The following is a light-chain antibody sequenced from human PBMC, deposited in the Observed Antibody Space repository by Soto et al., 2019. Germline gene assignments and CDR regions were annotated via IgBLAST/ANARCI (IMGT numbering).Light chain of an antibody. CDR2: EVS. V-gene: IGLV2-14*01. J-gene: IGLJ2*01. CDR3: SSYTGDTTPV. Sequence: QLVLTQPASVSGSPGQSITISCTGTSNDVGGYAYVSWYQQYPGKAPKLVISEVSNRPSGVSHRFSGSRSGNTASLTISGLQAEDEADYYCSSYTGDTTPVFGGGTQLTVL. CDR1: SNDVGGYAY.